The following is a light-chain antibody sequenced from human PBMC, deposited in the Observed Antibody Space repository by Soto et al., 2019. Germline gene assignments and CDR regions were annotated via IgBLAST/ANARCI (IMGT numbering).Light chain of an antibody. CDR2: GAS. CDR3: QQYNNN. Sequence: DIQMTRSPSTLSASVEDRVTITCRASQSINNWLAWYQQKPGKAPKVLIYGASTLKSGVPPRFSGSGFGTEFTLTISSLQPDDFATYYCQQYNNNFGQGTKLEIK. J-gene: IGKJ2*01. V-gene: IGKV1-5*01. CDR1: QSINNW.